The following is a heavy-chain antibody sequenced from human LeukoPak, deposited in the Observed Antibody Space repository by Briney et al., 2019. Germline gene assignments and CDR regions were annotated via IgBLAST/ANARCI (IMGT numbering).Heavy chain of an antibody. CDR2: ISSSGSTI. D-gene: IGHD4-17*01. V-gene: IGHV3-48*03. CDR3: ARISYGDYPTDY. CDR1: GFTFSSYE. J-gene: IGHJ4*02. Sequence: GGSLRLSCAASGFTFSSYEMNWVRQAPGKGLEWVSYISSSGSTIYYADSVKGRFTISRGNAKNSLYLQMNSLRAEDTAVYYCARISYGDYPTDYWGQGTLVTVSS.